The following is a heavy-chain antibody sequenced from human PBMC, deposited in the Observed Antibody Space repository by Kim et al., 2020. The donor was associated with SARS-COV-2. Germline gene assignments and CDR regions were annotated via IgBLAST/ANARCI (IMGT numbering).Heavy chain of an antibody. CDR3: ARGAEELSDPVVAATAIPEYGMDV. CDR1: GGTFSSYA. CDR2: IIPIFGTA. D-gene: IGHD2-15*01. J-gene: IGHJ6*02. V-gene: IGHV1-69*13. Sequence: SVKVSCKASGGTFSSYAISWVRQAPGQGLEWMGGIIPIFGTANYAQKFQGRVTITADESTSTAYMELSSLRSEDTAVYYCARGAEELSDPVVAATAIPEYGMDVWGQGTTVTVSS.